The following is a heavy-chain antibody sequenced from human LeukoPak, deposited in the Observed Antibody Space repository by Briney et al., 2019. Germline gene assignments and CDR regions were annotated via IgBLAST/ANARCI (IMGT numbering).Heavy chain of an antibody. V-gene: IGHV1-2*02. CDR3: ATGYISSYYFFDY. D-gene: IGHD6-13*01. J-gene: IGHJ4*02. CDR2: IKPNSGGA. CDR1: GYPFTGYY. Sequence: ASVKVSCKASGYPFTGYYIHWVRQAPGQGLEWMGWIKPNSGGANYVQKFQDRVTMTRDTSISTAYMELSSLRFDDKAVYYCATGYISSYYFFDYWGQGTLVTVSS.